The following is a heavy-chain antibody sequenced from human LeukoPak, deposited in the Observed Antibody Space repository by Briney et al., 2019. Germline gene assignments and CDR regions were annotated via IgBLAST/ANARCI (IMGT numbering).Heavy chain of an antibody. Sequence: ASVKVSCKASGYTFTGYYMHWVRQAPGQGLEWMGWINPNSGGTNYAETFQGRVTMTRDNSNSTAYMELSRLRSDDTAVYYCARASDSSGYTFIDCWGQGTLVTVSS. J-gene: IGHJ4*02. CDR2: INPNSGGT. CDR3: ARASDSSGYTFIDC. D-gene: IGHD3-22*01. V-gene: IGHV1-2*02. CDR1: GYTFTGYY.